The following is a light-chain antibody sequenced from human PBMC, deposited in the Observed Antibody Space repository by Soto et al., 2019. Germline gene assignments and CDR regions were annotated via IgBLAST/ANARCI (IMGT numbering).Light chain of an antibody. CDR3: QHYNNWPIT. CDR2: GTS. J-gene: IGKJ5*01. Sequence: VVLTQSPATLSLSPGERGTLSCGASQSVASNLAWYQQKPGQAPRLLIYGTSTRATGVPDRFSGSGSGTDFTLTISSLQAADFAVYHCQHYNNWPITFGQGTRLEIK. CDR1: QSVASN. V-gene: IGKV3-15*01.